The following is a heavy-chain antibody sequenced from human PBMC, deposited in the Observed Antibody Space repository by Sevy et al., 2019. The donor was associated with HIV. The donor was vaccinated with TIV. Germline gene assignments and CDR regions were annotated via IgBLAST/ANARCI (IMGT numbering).Heavy chain of an antibody. Sequence: GGSLRLSCAASGFTFTNYAMNWVRQAPGKGLEWVSGISDSGDTTHYAESVKGRFTISRDNSKNTVSLQMSSLRAEDTAIYYCAKLPSTVVCREKGYWGQGTRVTVSS. V-gene: IGHV3-23*01. J-gene: IGHJ4*02. CDR2: ISDSGDTT. CDR1: GFTFTNYA. D-gene: IGHD2-21*01. CDR3: AKLPSTVVCREKGY.